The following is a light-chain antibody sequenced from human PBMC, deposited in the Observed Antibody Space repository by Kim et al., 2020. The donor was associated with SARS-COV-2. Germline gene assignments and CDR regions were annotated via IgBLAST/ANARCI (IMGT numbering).Light chain of an antibody. CDR2: DVS. Sequence: QSALTQPASVSGSHGQSITISCTGTSSDVGGYNYVSWYQQHPGKAPKLMIYDVSNRPSGVSNRFSGSKSGNTASLTISGLQAEDEADYYCSSYASGTTPVVFGGGTQLTVL. CDR1: SSDVGGYNY. CDR3: SSYASGTTPVV. V-gene: IGLV2-14*03. J-gene: IGLJ2*01.